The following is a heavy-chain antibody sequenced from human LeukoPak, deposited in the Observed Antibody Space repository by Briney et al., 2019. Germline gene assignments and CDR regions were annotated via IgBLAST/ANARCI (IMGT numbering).Heavy chain of an antibody. Sequence: SETLSLTCTVSGGSISSYYWSWIRQPPGKGLEWIGYIYYSGSTNYNPSLKSRVTISVDTSKNQFSLKLSSVTAADTAVYYCAREQNLDYWGQGTLVTVSS. CDR1: GGSISSYY. CDR2: IYYSGST. CDR3: AREQNLDY. J-gene: IGHJ4*02. V-gene: IGHV4-59*01.